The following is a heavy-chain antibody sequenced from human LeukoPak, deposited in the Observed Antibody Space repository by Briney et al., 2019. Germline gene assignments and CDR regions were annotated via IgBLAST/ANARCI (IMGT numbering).Heavy chain of an antibody. CDR1: GYSFTNYC. CDR2: IYPGDSNT. CDR3: ARHRCSGGSCYLADY. Sequence: GESLNISCRVSGYSFTNYCIGWGRQMPGKGLEWMGIIYPGDSNTLYSPTFQGQVTISADKSITTAYLRWSSLKASDTAMYYCARHRCSGGSCYLADYWGQGTLVTVSS. D-gene: IGHD2-15*01. V-gene: IGHV5-51*01. J-gene: IGHJ4*02.